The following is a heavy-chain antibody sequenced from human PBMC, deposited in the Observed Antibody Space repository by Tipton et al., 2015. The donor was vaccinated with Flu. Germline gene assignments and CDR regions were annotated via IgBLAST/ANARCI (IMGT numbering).Heavy chain of an antibody. CDR3: SIKGNRDGFLYFDY. D-gene: IGHD5-24*01. CDR1: GYTFTTNW. CDR2: IYPGDSDT. Sequence: QLVQSGAEVKKPGESLKISCKGSGYTFTTNWIGWVRQMPGKGLEWMGIIYPGDSDTRYSPSFQAQVTTSADRSISTAYLQWSSLKASDTAMYYCSIKGNRDGFLYFDYWGQGTLVTVSS. J-gene: IGHJ4*02. V-gene: IGHV5-51*01.